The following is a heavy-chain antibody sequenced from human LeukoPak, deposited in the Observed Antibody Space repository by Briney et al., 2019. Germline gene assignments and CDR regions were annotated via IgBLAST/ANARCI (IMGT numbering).Heavy chain of an antibody. D-gene: IGHD1-26*01. V-gene: IGHV3-30*18. CDR2: ISYDGSNK. Sequence: GRSLRLSCAASGFTFSSYGMHWVRQAPGKGLEWVAVISYDGSNKYYADSVKGRFTISRDNSKNTLYLQMNSLRAEDTAVYYCAKHSGSYDYFDYWGQGTLVTVSS. J-gene: IGHJ4*02. CDR3: AKHSGSYDYFDY. CDR1: GFTFSSYG.